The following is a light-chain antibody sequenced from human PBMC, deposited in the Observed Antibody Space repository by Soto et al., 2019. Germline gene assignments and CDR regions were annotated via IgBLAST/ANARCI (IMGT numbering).Light chain of an antibody. J-gene: IGKJ2*01. CDR2: AAS. CDR3: KQSYSTPT. CDR1: QSISSY. V-gene: IGKV1-39*01. Sequence: DIQMTQSPSSLSASVGDRVTITCRASQSISSYLNWYQQKPGKAPKLLIYAASSLQSGVPSRFSGTQSGTDFTLTISSLQPEDFATYYCKQSYSTPTFGQGNKLEI.